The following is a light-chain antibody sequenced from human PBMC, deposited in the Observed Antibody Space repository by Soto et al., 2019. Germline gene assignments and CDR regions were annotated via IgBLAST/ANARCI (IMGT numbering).Light chain of an antibody. CDR3: EQSFGAPWT. V-gene: IGKV1-39*01. Sequence: DIQMTQSPSSLSASVGDRVTITCRASRSISTYVNWYQQRPGKAPKVLIYAASTLRDGVPSRFSGGGSGTDFTLNITTLQPEDYATYFCEQSFGAPWTFGKGTKVEVK. J-gene: IGKJ1*01. CDR1: RSISTY. CDR2: AAS.